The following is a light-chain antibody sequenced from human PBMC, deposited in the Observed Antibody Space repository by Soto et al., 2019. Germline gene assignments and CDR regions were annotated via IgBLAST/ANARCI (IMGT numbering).Light chain of an antibody. V-gene: IGKV3-20*01. CDR3: QQRQSWPRT. J-gene: IGKJ1*01. CDR2: GAS. Sequence: EIVLTQSPGTLSLSPGERATLSCRASQSVTSGYLAWYQRKPGQAPRLLIYGASRRATGIPERFSGSGSGTDFTLTISRLEPEDFAEYFCQQRQSWPRTFGQGTKVDI. CDR1: QSVTSGY.